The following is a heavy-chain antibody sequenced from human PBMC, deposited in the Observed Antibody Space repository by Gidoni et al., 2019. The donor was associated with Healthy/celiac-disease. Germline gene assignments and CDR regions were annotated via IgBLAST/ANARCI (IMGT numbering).Heavy chain of an antibody. CDR1: GCTFSRYA. Sequence: EVQLVESGGGLVQPGGSLRLSCSPSGCTFSRYAMHWVRQAPGKGLEYVSAISRNGGSTYYADSVKGRFTISRDNSKNTLYLQMSSLRAEDTAVYYCVKDRVVTPSYFDYWGQGTLVTVSS. D-gene: IGHD2-21*02. J-gene: IGHJ4*02. CDR2: ISRNGGST. CDR3: VKDRVVTPSYFDY. V-gene: IGHV3-64D*06.